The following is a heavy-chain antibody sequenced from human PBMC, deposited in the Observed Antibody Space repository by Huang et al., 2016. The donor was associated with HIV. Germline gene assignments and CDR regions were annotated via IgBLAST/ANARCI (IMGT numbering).Heavy chain of an antibody. Sequence: VDSGGRLVQPGGSIRLSCVGSTFRFGAYWMSWVRQSPGKGLEWVANIKQDESEKYYVDSVKGRFNIARDNAKKVLFLEMNNVRVEDTATYYCATKTAAMDIWGQGTTVTVS. J-gene: IGHJ6*02. CDR1: TFRFGAYW. CDR2: IKQDESEK. D-gene: IGHD1-7*01. V-gene: IGHV3-7*01. CDR3: ATKTAAMDI.